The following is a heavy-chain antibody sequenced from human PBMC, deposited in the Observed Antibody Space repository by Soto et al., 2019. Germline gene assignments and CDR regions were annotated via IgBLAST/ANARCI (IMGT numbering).Heavy chain of an antibody. CDR3: ARSIVVVIRTFNWYFDL. V-gene: IGHV3-53*02. D-gene: IGHD3-22*01. J-gene: IGHJ2*01. CDR1: GFSVSSNY. Sequence: EVQLVETGGGLIQPGGPLRLSCAASGFSVSSNYMSWVRQAPGKGLEWVSVIYSTGSKYYADSVKGRFIISRDNSKNPLYLEMNSLRAEDTAVYYCARSIVVVIRTFNWYFDLWGRGTLVTVSS. CDR2: IYSTGSK.